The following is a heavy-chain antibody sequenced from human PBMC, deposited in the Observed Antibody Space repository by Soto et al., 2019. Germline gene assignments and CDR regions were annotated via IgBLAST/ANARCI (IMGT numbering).Heavy chain of an antibody. Sequence: SETMSLTSPVSGGSISSYDLSWIRKPPGKGLEWIGYIYYSGSTYYNPSLKSRVTISVDTSKNQFSLKLSSVTAADTAVYYCARGGRFLEWLFDYWGQGTLVTVSS. CDR2: IYYSGST. CDR3: ARGGRFLEWLFDY. V-gene: IGHV4-59*08. CDR1: GGSISSYD. D-gene: IGHD3-3*01. J-gene: IGHJ4*02.